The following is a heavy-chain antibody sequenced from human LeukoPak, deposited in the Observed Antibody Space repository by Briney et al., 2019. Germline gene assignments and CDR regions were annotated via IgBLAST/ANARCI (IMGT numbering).Heavy chain of an antibody. Sequence: SVKVSCKASGGTFSSYAISWVREAPGQGLEWMGGIIPIFGTANYAQKFQGRVTITTDESTSTAYMELSSLRSEDTAVYYCARDGTYYYGSGDNWFDPWGQGTLVTVSS. CDR1: GGTFSSYA. CDR3: ARDGTYYYGSGDNWFDP. J-gene: IGHJ5*02. D-gene: IGHD3-10*01. CDR2: IIPIFGTA. V-gene: IGHV1-69*05.